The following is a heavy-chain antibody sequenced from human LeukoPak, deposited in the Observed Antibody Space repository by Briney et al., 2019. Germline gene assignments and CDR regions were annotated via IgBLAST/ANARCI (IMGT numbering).Heavy chain of an antibody. J-gene: IGHJ3*02. CDR2: IYYSGGT. CDR1: GGSISSYY. Sequence: SETLSLTCTVSGGSISSYYWSWIRQPPGKGLEWIGHIYYSGGTNYNPSLKSRITISVDTSKNQFSLKLSSVTAADTAVYYCARARGILNAFDIWGQGTMVTVSS. V-gene: IGHV4-59*01. D-gene: IGHD1-14*01. CDR3: ARARGILNAFDI.